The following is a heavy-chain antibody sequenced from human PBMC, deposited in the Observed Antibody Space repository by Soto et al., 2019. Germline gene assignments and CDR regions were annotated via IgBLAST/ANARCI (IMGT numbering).Heavy chain of an antibody. D-gene: IGHD5-12*01. CDR1: GGSISSGGYY. CDR3: ARGGGYNTAFDY. V-gene: IGHV4-31*03. Sequence: QVQLQESGPGLVKPSQTLSLTCTVSGGSISSGGYYWSWIRQHPGKGLEWIGYIYYSGSTYYKPSLQSRVTIAVDTSKNQFSLKLRSVPAADTAVYYCARGGGYNTAFDYWGQGTLVTVSS. CDR2: IYYSGST. J-gene: IGHJ4*02.